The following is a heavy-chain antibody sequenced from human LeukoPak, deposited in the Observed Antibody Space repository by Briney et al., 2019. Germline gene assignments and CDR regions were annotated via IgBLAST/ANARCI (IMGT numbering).Heavy chain of an antibody. V-gene: IGHV7-4-1*02. CDR3: ARDSRNKYDYVWGSYRYTPPYFDY. CDR1: GYTFTGHY. D-gene: IGHD3-16*02. J-gene: IGHJ4*02. Sequence: ASVKVSCKASGYTFTGHYMHWVRQAPGQGLEWMGWINTNTGNPTYAQGFTGRFVFSLDTSVSTAYLQISSLKAEDTAVYYCARDSRNKYDYVWGSYRYTPPYFDYWGQGTLVTVSS. CDR2: INTNTGNP.